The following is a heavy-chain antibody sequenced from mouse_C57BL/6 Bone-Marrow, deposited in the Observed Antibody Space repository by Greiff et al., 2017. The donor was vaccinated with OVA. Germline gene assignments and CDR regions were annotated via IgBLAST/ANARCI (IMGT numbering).Heavy chain of an antibody. CDR1: GYTFTDYY. V-gene: IGHV1-19*01. D-gene: IGHD1-1*01. J-gene: IGHJ1*03. Sequence: VQLQQSGPVLVKPGASVKMSCKASGYTFTDYYMNWVKQSHGKSLEWIGVINPYNGGTSYNQKFKGKATLTVDKSSSTAYMELNSLTSEDSAVYYCARPTYGSSPYWYFDVWAQGPRSPSPQ. CDR2: INPYNGGT. CDR3: ARPTYGSSPYWYFDV.